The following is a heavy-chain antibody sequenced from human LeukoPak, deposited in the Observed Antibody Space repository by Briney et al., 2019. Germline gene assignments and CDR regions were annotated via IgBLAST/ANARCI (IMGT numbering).Heavy chain of an antibody. CDR2: MNPNSGNT. Sequence: ASVTVSCMASGYTFTSYDINWVRQATGQGLEWMGWMNPNSGNTGYAQKFQGRVAMTRNTSISTAYMELSSLRSEDTAVYYCARVYSYYDFWSGSNWFDPWGQGTLVTVSS. CDR1: GYTFTSYD. CDR3: ARVYSYYDFWSGSNWFDP. D-gene: IGHD3-3*01. J-gene: IGHJ5*02. V-gene: IGHV1-8*01.